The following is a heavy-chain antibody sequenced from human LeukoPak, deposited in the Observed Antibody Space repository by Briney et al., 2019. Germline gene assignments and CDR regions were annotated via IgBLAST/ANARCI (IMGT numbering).Heavy chain of an antibody. V-gene: IGHV4-38-2*01. CDR2: IYHSGST. J-gene: IGHJ4*02. CDR1: GYSISSGYY. D-gene: IGHD6-19*01. CDR3: ARQAVAGVSD. Sequence: SETLSLTCPVYGYSISSGYYWCWIRQPPGKGRGGIGSIYHSGSTYYNPSLKSRVTISVDTSKNQFSLKLSSVTAADTAVYYCARQAVAGVSDWGQGTLVTVSS.